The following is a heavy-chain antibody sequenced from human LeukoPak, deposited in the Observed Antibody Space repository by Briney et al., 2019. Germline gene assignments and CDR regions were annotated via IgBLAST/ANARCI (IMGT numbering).Heavy chain of an antibody. J-gene: IGHJ4*02. V-gene: IGHV3-48*03. CDR1: GFTFSSYE. Sequence: GGSLRLSCAASGFTFSSYEMNWVRQAPGKGLEWVSYISSSGFTIYYADSVKGRFTISRDNAKHSLYLQMNSLRAEDTAVYCCARERGDYFDYWGQGTLVTVSS. CDR2: ISSSGFTI. CDR3: ARERGDYFDY.